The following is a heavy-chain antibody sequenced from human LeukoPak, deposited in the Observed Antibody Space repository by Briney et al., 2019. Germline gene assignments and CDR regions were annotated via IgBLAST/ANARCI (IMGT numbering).Heavy chain of an antibody. CDR2: ISGSGGST. J-gene: IGHJ4*02. CDR3: AKDIVVVPAAIRFDY. CDR1: GFTFSSCA. D-gene: IGHD2-2*01. Sequence: GGSLRLSCVASGFTFSSCAMSWVRQAPGKGLEWVSAISGSGGSTYYADSVKGRFTISRDNSKNTLYLQMNSLRAEDTAVYYCAKDIVVVPAAIRFDYWGQGTLVTVSS. V-gene: IGHV3-23*01.